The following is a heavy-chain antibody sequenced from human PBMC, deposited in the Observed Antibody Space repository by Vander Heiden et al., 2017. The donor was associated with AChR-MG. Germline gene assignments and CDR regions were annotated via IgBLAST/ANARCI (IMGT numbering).Heavy chain of an antibody. J-gene: IGHJ3*01. CDR3: AKDYHEKSGYYALDAIDV. Sequence: EVDLLESGGGLVRPGGSLRLSCTASGSECRKFVMSWVRQAPGKGLEWVSSMSGTGETLYDADSVRGRFTISRDNSNNTLYLQMNGLRSDDTAMYYCAKDYHEKSGYYALDAIDVWGQGTMVVVSS. CDR2: MSGTGETL. V-gene: IGHV3-23*01. D-gene: IGHD5-18*01. CDR1: GSECRKFV.